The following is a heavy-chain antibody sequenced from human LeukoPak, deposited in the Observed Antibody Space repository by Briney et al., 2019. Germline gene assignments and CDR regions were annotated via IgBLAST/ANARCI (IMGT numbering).Heavy chain of an antibody. CDR2: ISDSASTI. CDR1: GFTFSSYE. J-gene: IGHJ4*02. V-gene: IGHV3-48*03. D-gene: IGHD1-26*01. CDR3: ARVLGGNYYEFDY. Sequence: GGSLRLSCAASGFTFSSYEMNWVRQAPGKGLEWISYISDSASTIFYADSVKGRFTTSRDNAKNSLYLQMNSLRVEDTALYYCARVLGGNYYEFDYWGQGTLVTVSS.